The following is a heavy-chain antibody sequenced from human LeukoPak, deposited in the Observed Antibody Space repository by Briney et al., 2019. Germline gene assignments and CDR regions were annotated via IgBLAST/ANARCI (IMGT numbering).Heavy chain of an antibody. V-gene: IGHV4-4*02. D-gene: IGHD4/OR15-4a*01. CDR2: IYHSGST. CDR3: ARARANYGPRDNWFDP. J-gene: IGHJ5*02. CDR1: GGFISSSNW. Sequence: SGTLSLTCAVSGGFISSSNWWSWVRQPPGEGLEWIGEIYHSGSTNYNPSLKSRVTISVDKSKNQVSLKLSSVTAADTAVYYWARARANYGPRDNWFDPWGQGTLVTVSS.